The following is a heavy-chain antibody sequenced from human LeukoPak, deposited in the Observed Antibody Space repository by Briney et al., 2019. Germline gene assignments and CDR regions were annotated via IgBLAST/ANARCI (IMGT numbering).Heavy chain of an antibody. CDR3: ATPYGFDY. V-gene: IGHV4-34*01. CDR2: INHSRST. D-gene: IGHD2-8*01. CDR1: GGSFSGYY. J-gene: IGHJ4*02. Sequence: PSETLSLTCAVYGGSFSGYYWSWIRQPPGKRLEWIGEINHSRSTNYNPSLKSRVTISVDTSKNQFSLKLSSVTAADTAVYYCATPYGFDYWGQGTLVTVSS.